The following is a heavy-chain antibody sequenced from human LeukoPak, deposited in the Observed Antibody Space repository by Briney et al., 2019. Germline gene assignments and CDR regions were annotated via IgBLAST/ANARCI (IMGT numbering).Heavy chain of an antibody. D-gene: IGHD5-18*01. CDR2: IYYSGST. Sequence: SETLSLTCTVSGGSISSYYWSWIRRPPGKGLEWIGYIYYSGSTNYNPSLKSRVTISVDTSKNQFSLKLSSVTAADTAVYYCARAGYVEEFDYWGQGTLVTVSS. V-gene: IGHV4-59*01. CDR3: ARAGYVEEFDY. J-gene: IGHJ4*02. CDR1: GGSISSYY.